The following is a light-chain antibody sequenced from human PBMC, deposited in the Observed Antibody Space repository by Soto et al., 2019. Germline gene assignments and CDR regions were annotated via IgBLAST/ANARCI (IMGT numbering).Light chain of an antibody. V-gene: IGKV3-15*01. J-gene: IGKJ1*01. Sequence: VVMTQSPATLSVSPGERATLSCRASESVSTNLAWYQQKPGQAPRLLISGASSRAAGISARFSGSGSGTEFTLTISSLQSEDSAFYYCQQYNDWPPWTFGQGTKVEI. CDR2: GAS. CDR1: ESVSTN. CDR3: QQYNDWPPWT.